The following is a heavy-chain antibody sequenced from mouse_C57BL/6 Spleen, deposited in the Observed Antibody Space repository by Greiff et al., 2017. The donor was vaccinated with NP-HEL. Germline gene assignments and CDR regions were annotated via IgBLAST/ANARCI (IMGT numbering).Heavy chain of an antibody. CDR2: IRNKANGYTT. Sequence: EVKLMESGGGLVQPGGSLSLSCAASGFTFTDYYMSWVRQPPGKALEWLGFIRNKANGYTTEYSASVKGRFTIARDNSQSILYLQVNGLRAEDSATYNGARYGWGGYDGYHGAMDYWGQGTSVTVSS. D-gene: IGHD2-3*01. CDR1: GFTFTDYY. V-gene: IGHV7-3*01. CDR3: ARYGWGGYDGYHGAMDY. J-gene: IGHJ4*01.